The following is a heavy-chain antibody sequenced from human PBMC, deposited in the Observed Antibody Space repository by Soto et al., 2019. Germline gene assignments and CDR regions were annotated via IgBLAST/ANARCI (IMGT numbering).Heavy chain of an antibody. CDR1: GGSISSYY. CDR3: ERTATYFDFWSGYPGPYYFDY. J-gene: IGHJ4*02. Sequence: SETLSLTCTVSGGSISSYYWSWIRQPPGKGLEWIGYIYYSGSTNYNPSLKSRVTISVDTSKNQFSLKLSSVTAADTAVYYCERTATYFDFWSGYPGPYYFDYWGQGTLVTVSS. D-gene: IGHD3-3*01. CDR2: IYYSGST. V-gene: IGHV4-59*01.